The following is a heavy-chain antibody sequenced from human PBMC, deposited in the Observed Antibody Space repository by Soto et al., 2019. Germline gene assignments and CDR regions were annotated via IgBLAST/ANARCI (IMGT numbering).Heavy chain of an antibody. D-gene: IGHD2-2*01. Sequence: GGSLRLSCAASGFTFSDHYMDWVRQAPGKGLEWVGRTRNKANSYTTEYAASVKGRFTISRDDSKNSLYLQMNSLKTEDTAVYYCARGSTGYWGQGTLVTVSS. V-gene: IGHV3-72*01. CDR2: TRNKANSYTT. J-gene: IGHJ4*02. CDR1: GFTFSDHY. CDR3: ARGSTGY.